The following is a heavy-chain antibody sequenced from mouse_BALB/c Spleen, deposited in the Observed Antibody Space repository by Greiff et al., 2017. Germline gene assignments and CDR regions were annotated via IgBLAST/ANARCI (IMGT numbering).Heavy chain of an antibody. CDR1: GFTFSSFG. V-gene: IGHV5-17*02. CDR3: ARSHADYYAMDY. CDR2: ISSGSSTI. J-gene: IGHJ4*01. Sequence: DVHLVESGGGLVQPGGSRKLSCAASGFTFSSFGMHWVRQAPEKGLEWVAYISSGSSTIYYADTVKGRFTISRDNPKNTLFLQMTSLRSEDTAMYYCARSHADYYAMDYWGQGTSVTVSS.